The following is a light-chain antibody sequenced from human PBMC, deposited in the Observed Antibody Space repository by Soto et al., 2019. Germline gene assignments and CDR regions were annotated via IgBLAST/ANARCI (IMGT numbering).Light chain of an antibody. Sequence: QSVLTQPASVSGTPGQSITISCTGSNXDVGLYDFVSWYQHHPGRAPKLIVSEVSHRPSGISNRFSGSKSGNTASLTISGLQSEDEADYYCSSYTSSSTRVFGTGTKITVL. CDR1: NXDVGLYDF. V-gene: IGLV2-14*01. CDR3: SSYTSSSTRV. CDR2: EVS. J-gene: IGLJ1*01.